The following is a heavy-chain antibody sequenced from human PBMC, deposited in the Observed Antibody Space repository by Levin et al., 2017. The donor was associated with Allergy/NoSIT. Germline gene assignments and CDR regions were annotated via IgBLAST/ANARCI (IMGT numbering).Heavy chain of an antibody. CDR2: INPNSGGT. CDR1: GYTFTGYY. V-gene: IGHV1-2*02. J-gene: IGHJ5*02. Sequence: ASVKVSCKASGYTFTGYYMHWVRQAPGQGLEWMGWINPNSGGTNYAQKFQGRVTMTRDTSISTAYMELSRLRSDDTAVYYCARQWVAATLWWFDPWGQGTLVTVSS. CDR3: ARQWVAATLWWFDP. D-gene: IGHD2-15*01.